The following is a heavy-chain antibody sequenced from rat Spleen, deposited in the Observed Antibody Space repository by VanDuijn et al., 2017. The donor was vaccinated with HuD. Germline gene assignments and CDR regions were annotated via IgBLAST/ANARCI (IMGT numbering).Heavy chain of an antibody. CDR2: ISYEGSTT. V-gene: IGHV5-22*01. CDR1: GFSFSDYG. J-gene: IGHJ3*01. CDR3: TRLYYSNWFAY. Sequence: EVQLVESGGGLVQPGRSMKLSCAASGFSFSDYGMAWVFQAPTKGLEWVASISYEGSTTYYGDSVKGRFNISRDNAKSTLYLQMNSLRSEDTATYYCTRLYYSNWFAYWGQGTLVTVSS. D-gene: IGHD1-1*01.